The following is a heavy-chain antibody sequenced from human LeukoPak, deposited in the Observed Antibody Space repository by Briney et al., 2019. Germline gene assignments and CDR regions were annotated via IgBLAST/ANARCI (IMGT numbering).Heavy chain of an antibody. CDR3: ARVLGWFDP. CDR2: INPKSGHT. Sequence: ASVKVSCKAAGDTFASHDVNWVRQAPGHGLEWMGWINPKSGHTGYAQKFKDRITMTWITYTTTAYLELRSLRSDDTAVYYCARVLGWFDPWGQGTLVTVSS. V-gene: IGHV1-8*01. J-gene: IGHJ5*02. CDR1: GDTFASHD.